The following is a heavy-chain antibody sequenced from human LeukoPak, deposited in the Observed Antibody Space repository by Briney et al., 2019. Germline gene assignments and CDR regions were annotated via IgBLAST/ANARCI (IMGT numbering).Heavy chain of an antibody. Sequence: SVKVSCKASGGTFSSYAISWVRQAPGQGLEWMGGIIPIFGTANYAQKFQGRVTITTDESTSTAYTELSSLRSEDTAVYYCARSKGYCSGGSCYSDAFDIWGQGTMVTVSS. CDR2: IIPIFGTA. J-gene: IGHJ3*02. V-gene: IGHV1-69*05. CDR3: ARSKGYCSGGSCYSDAFDI. CDR1: GGTFSSYA. D-gene: IGHD2-15*01.